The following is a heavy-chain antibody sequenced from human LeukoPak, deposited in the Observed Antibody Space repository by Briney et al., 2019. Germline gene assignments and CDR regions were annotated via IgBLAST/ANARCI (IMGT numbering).Heavy chain of an antibody. CDR2: INGRAATT. V-gene: IGHV3-23*01. CDR3: AKAPATGGGYYFYYMDV. J-gene: IGHJ6*03. Sequence: PGGSLRLSCAASGFASGFTFSSYAMSWVRQAPGKGLEWVASINGRAATTYYADSVKGRFTISRDNSKNTLYLQMNSLGADDTAVYYCAKAPATGGGYYFYYMDVWGKGTTVTVSS. D-gene: IGHD3-16*01. CDR1: GFTFSSYA.